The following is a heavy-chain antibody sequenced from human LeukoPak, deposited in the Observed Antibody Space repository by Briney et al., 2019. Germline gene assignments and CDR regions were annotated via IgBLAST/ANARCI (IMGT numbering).Heavy chain of an antibody. D-gene: IGHD6-6*01. CDR3: ILSSSSGHYFDY. CDR2: IYTSGST. CDR1: GGSISSGSYY. Sequence: SETLCLTCTVSGGSISSGSYYWSWIRQPAGKGLEWIGRIYTSGSTNYNPSLKSRVTISVDTSKNQFSLKLSSVTAADTAVYYCILSSSSGHYFDYWGQGTLVTVSS. V-gene: IGHV4-61*02. J-gene: IGHJ4*02.